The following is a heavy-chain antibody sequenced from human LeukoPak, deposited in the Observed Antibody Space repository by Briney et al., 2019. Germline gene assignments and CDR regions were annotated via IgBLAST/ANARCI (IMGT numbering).Heavy chain of an antibody. CDR2: INHSGST. CDR3: ARPYSSGWYGRKGFDY. Sequence: LSETLSLTCAVYGGSFSGYYWSWIRQPPGKGLEWIGEINHSGSTNYNPSLKSRVTISVDTSKNQLSLKLSSVTAADTAVYYCARPYSSGWYGRKGFDYWGQGTLVTVSS. V-gene: IGHV4-34*01. CDR1: GGSFSGYY. J-gene: IGHJ4*02. D-gene: IGHD6-19*01.